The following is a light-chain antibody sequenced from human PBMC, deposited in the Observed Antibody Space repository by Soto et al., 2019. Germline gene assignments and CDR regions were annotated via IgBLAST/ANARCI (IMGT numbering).Light chain of an antibody. V-gene: IGKV1-39*01. CDR1: QTISTY. J-gene: IGKJ2*01. CDR3: QQSHGIPYT. Sequence: DIQMTQSPSSLSASVGDRATITCRASQTISTYLTWYQQNPGKAPKLLIYAASTLQTGVPSRFSGSGSGTDFTLTISSLQPEDFATYYCQQSHGIPYTFGQGTKLEIK. CDR2: AAS.